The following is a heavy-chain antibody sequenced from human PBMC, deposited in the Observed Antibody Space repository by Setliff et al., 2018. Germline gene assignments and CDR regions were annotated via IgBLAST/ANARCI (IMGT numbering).Heavy chain of an antibody. J-gene: IGHJ6*02. CDR2: IYYSGST. D-gene: IGHD6-19*01. CDR1: GGSFSGYY. Sequence: SETLSLTCAVYGGSFSGYYWSWIRQPPGKGLEWIGYIYYSGSTNYNPSLKSRVTISVDTSKNQFSLKLSSVTAADTAVYYCARVSQYSSGWYYYYYYGMDVWGQGTTVTVS. CDR3: ARVSQYSSGWYYYYYYGMDV. V-gene: IGHV4-59*12.